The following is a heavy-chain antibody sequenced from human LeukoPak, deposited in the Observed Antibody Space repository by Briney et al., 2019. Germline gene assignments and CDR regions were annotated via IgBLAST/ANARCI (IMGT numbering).Heavy chain of an antibody. Sequence: PSETLSLTCTVSGGSISSYYWSWIRQPPGKGLEWIGYIYYSGSTNYNPSLKSRVTISVKTSKNQFSLKLSSVTAADTAVYYCAREGGSFNWFDPWGQGTLVTVSS. V-gene: IGHV4-59*12. J-gene: IGHJ5*02. D-gene: IGHD1-26*01. CDR3: AREGGSFNWFDP. CDR2: IYYSGST. CDR1: GGSISSYY.